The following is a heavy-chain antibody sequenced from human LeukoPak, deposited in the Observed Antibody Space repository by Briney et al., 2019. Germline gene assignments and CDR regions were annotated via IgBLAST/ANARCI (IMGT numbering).Heavy chain of an antibody. CDR1: GFTFSSYW. V-gene: IGHV3-7*01. J-gene: IGHJ4*02. CDR2: IKQDGSEK. Sequence: GGSLRLSCAASGFTFSSYWMSWVRQAPGKGLEWVANIKQDGSEKCYVDSVKGRFTISRDNAKNSLYLQMNSLRAEDTAVYYCARDRTGTTHLFDYWGQGTLVTVSS. CDR3: ARDRTGTTHLFDY. D-gene: IGHD1-1*01.